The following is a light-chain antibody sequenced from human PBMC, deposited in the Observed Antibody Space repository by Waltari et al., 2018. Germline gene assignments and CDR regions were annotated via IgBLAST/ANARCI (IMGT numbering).Light chain of an antibody. CDR1: RSNIGAGYD. CDR2: DNR. J-gene: IGLJ2*01. CDR3: QSFDNSLSGVV. V-gene: IGLV1-40*01. Sequence: QSVLTQPPSVSGAPGQRVTISCTGSRSNIGAGYDVNWYQQLPGPAPTLLIYDNRSRPSGVPDRFSGSKSGTSASLAITGLQAEDEAAYYCQSFDNSLSGVVFGGGTKLTVL.